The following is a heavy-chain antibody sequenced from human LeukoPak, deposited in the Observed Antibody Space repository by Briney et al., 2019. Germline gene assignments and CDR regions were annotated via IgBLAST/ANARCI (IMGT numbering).Heavy chain of an antibody. CDR2: IATTSSET. J-gene: IGHJ4*02. Sequence: GGSLRLSCAASGFTFSDYSMNWVRQAPGKGLEWVSSIATTSSETYADSVKGRFIISRDNVKNSLYLQMNSLRAEDTAVYYCARAYINDWYFDSWGQGTLVTVSS. CDR3: ARAYINDWYFDS. V-gene: IGHV3-21*01. CDR1: GFTFSDYS. D-gene: IGHD3-9*01.